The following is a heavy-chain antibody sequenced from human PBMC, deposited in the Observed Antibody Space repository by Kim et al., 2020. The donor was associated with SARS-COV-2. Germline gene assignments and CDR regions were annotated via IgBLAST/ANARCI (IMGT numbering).Heavy chain of an antibody. CDR2: IYYSGRT. CDR1: GGSISSSSYY. J-gene: IGHJ4*02. CDR3: ARLRGRGYSDYGPGY. Sequence: SETLSLSCTVSGGSISSSSYYWGWIRQPPGKGLEWIGSIYYSGRTYHNPSLKSRVTISVDTSKNQFSLKLSSVTAADTAVYYCARLRGRGYSDYGPGYWGQGTLVTVSS. D-gene: IGHD5-12*01. V-gene: IGHV4-39*01.